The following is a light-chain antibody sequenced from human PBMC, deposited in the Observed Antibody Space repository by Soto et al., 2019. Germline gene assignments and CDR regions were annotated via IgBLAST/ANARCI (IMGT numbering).Light chain of an antibody. V-gene: IGLV2-14*01. CDR3: SSYTSSSTLNV. Sequence: QSALTQPASVSGSPGQSITLSCTATSSDVGGYNYVSWYQQHPGKAPKLMIYEVSNRPSGVSDRFSGSKSGNTASLTISGLQAEDEADYYCSSYTSSSTLNVFGTGTKLTVL. CDR2: EVS. CDR1: SSDVGGYNY. J-gene: IGLJ1*01.